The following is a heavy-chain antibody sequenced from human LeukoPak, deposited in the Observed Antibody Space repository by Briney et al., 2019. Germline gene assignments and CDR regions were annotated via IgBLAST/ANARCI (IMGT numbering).Heavy chain of an antibody. V-gene: IGHV4-39*07. D-gene: IGHD3-22*01. J-gene: IGHJ6*03. Sequence: KPSETLSLTCTVSGGSISSSSYYWGWIRQPPGKGLEWIGSIYYSGSTYYNPSLKSRVTISVDTSKNRFSLKLSSVTAADTAVYYCARDHYDSSGYLHYFYYMDVWGKGTTVTVSS. CDR2: IYYSGST. CDR3: ARDHYDSSGYLHYFYYMDV. CDR1: GGSISSSSYY.